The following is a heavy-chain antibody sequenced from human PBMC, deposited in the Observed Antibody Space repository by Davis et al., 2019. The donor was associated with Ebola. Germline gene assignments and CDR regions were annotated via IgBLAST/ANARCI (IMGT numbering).Heavy chain of an antibody. V-gene: IGHV5-51*01. J-gene: IGHJ6*02. CDR2: INPDDSKA. CDR3: ARADLAYCSGGSCFVENGGGYGMDV. Sequence: GESLKISCRVSGHTFSTAWIGWVRQMPGKGLEWMGIINPDDSKATYSPSFQGQVTISADRSTTTAYLQWSRLQASDTATYYCARADLAYCSGGSCFVENGGGYGMDVWGQGTTVTVSS. D-gene: IGHD2-15*01. CDR1: GHTFSTAW.